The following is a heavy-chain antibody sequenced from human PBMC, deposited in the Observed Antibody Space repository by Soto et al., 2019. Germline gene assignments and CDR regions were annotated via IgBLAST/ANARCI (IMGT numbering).Heavy chain of an antibody. D-gene: IGHD2-2*01. V-gene: IGHV4-4*02. J-gene: IGHJ6*02. CDR3: ARVVGGYYYGMDV. CDR1: GGSISSSNW. CDR2: IYHSGST. Sequence: QVQLQESGPGLVKPSGTLSLTCAVSGGSISSSNWWSWVRQPPGKGLEWIGEIYHSGSTNYNPSLESRVTISIDKSKNQFSLKLSSVTSADTAVYYCARVVGGYYYGMDVWGQGTTVTVSS.